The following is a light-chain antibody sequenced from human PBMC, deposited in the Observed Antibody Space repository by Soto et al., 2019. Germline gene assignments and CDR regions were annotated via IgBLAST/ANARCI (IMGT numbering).Light chain of an antibody. CDR3: QQYNTYPWT. V-gene: IGKV1-5*01. CDR2: DAS. Sequence: IQMTQTPATLTSSVGVRVTITCRASQSISSWLAWYQQKPGKVPKLLIDDASSLESGVPSRFSGSGSGTEFTLTISSLQPDDFATYYYQQYNTYPWTFGQGTKV. CDR1: QSISSW. J-gene: IGKJ1*01.